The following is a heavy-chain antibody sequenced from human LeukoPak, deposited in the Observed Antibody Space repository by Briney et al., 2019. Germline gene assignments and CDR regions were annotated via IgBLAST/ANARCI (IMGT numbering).Heavy chain of an antibody. Sequence: KPGGSLRLSCAASGFTFSSYSMNWVRQAPGKGLEWVSSIISSSSYIYYADSVKGRFTISRDNAKNTLYLQMNSLRAEDTAVYYCAKSHVSTATGTGRYFDYWGQGTLVTVSS. CDR3: AKSHVSTATGTGRYFDY. CDR2: IISSSSYI. CDR1: GFTFSSYS. D-gene: IGHD3-9*01. V-gene: IGHV3-21*01. J-gene: IGHJ4*02.